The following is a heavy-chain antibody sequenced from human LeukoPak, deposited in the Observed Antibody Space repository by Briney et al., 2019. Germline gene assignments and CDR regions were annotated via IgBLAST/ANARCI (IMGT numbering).Heavy chain of an antibody. Sequence: SETLSLTCTVSGGSISSYYWSWIRQPPGKGLEWIGYIYYSGSTNYNPSLKSRVTISVDTSKNQFSLKLSSVTAADTAVYYCVRESYEYWFDPWGQGTLVTVSS. CDR2: IYYSGST. D-gene: IGHD3-22*01. V-gene: IGHV4-59*01. J-gene: IGHJ5*02. CDR3: VRESYEYWFDP. CDR1: GGSISSYY.